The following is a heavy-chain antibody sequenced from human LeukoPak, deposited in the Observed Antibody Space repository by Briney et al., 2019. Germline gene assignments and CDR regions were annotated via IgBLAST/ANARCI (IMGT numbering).Heavy chain of an antibody. CDR3: ASNYYGSGSFYGGYYYYYMDV. J-gene: IGHJ6*03. D-gene: IGHD3-10*01. CDR2: INPDSGGT. V-gene: IGHV1-2*02. Sequence: ASVKVSCKASGYTFTGYYMHWVRQAAGQGHEWMGWINPDSGGTNYAQKFQGRVTMTRDTSISTAYMELSRLRSDDTAVYYCASNYYGSGSFYGGYYYYYMDVWGKGTTVTISS. CDR1: GYTFTGYY.